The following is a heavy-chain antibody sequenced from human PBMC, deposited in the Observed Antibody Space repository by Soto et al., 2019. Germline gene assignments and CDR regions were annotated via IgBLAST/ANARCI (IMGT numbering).Heavy chain of an antibody. V-gene: IGHV3-11*05. CDR1: GFTFSDYY. J-gene: IGHJ6*02. Sequence: QVQLVEFGGGLVKPGGSLRLSCTASGFTFSDYYMSWIRQAPGKGLEWVSYISSGSSYTDYGDSVKGRFTISRDNAKNSLYLQMSSLRVEDTAVYFCARWTNYYGMDGWGQGTTVSVSS. CDR3: ARWTNYYGMDG. CDR2: ISSGSSYT.